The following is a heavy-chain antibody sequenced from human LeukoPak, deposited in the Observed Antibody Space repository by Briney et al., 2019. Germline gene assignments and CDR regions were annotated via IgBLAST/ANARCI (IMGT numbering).Heavy chain of an antibody. D-gene: IGHD4-17*01. J-gene: IGHJ6*02. CDR1: GFTFSSYA. CDR3: AKDVAYGDYGGDYYYGMDV. V-gene: IGHV3-23*01. Sequence: GGSLRLSCAASGFTFSSYAMSWVRQAPGKGLEWVSAISGSGGSTYYADSVKGRFTISRDNSKNTLYLQMSSLRAEDTAVYYCAKDVAYGDYGGDYYYGMDVWGQGTTVTVSS. CDR2: ISGSGGST.